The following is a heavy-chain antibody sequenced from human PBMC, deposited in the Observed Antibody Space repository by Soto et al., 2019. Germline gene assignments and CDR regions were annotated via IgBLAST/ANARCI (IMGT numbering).Heavy chain of an antibody. CDR1: GGRFSSYP. CDR2: IIPVFQTA. CDR3: ARGGSGYTWFNEF. J-gene: IGHJ4*01. Sequence: VKVSCKASGGRFSSYPISWVRQVPGQGLDWMGGIIPVFQTAYYTQRFQGRVTITADESTNTAYMELSSLRSEDTAIYYCARGGSGYTWFNEFWGHGTLVTVSS. V-gene: IGHV1-69*01. D-gene: IGHD3-22*01.